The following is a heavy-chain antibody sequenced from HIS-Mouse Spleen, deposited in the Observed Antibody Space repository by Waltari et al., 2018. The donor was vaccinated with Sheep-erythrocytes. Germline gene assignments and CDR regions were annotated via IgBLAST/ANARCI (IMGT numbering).Heavy chain of an antibody. D-gene: IGHD1-26*01. V-gene: IGHV3-30*04. CDR1: GFTFSSYA. Sequence: SCAAPGFTFSSYAMHWVRQAPGTGLEWVAVIAYDGSNKYYADSVKGRFTISRDSSRSALYLQRNSLRAEDTGVYYCARVSAGELKYCFDYWGQGTLVTVSS. CDR2: IAYDGSNK. J-gene: IGHJ4*02. CDR3: ARVSAGELKYCFDY.